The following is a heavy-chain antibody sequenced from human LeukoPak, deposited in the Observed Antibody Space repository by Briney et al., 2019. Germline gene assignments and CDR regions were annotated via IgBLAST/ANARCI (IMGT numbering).Heavy chain of an antibody. CDR3: ARLNSSGWCLG. J-gene: IGHJ4*02. CDR1: GGSISSSTDH. CDR2: IYYSGST. V-gene: IGHV4-39*01. D-gene: IGHD6-19*01. Sequence: PSETLSLTCTVSGGSISSSTDHGVWLRPPPGKGVEWIASIYYSGSTYHNPSLKSRVTISVDTSKNQFSLKLSSVTAADTAVYYCARLNSSGWCLGWGQGTLVTVSS.